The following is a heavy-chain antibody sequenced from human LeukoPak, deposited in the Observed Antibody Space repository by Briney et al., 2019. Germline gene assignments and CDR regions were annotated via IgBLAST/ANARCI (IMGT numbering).Heavy chain of an antibody. CDR3: ARGIKLWFYFDS. CDR1: GGTFNSYA. J-gene: IGHJ4*02. D-gene: IGHD5-18*01. Sequence: ASVKVSCKASGGTFNSYAITWVRQAPGQGLEWMGGIIPLFNTANYAQKFQGRVTITADESTTTAYMELSSLRPEDTAVYYCARGIKLWFYFDSWGQGTLVTVSS. CDR2: IIPLFNTA. V-gene: IGHV1-69*01.